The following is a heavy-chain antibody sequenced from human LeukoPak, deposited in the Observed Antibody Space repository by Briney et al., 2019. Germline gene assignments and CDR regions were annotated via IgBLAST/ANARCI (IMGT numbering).Heavy chain of an antibody. V-gene: IGHV3-23*01. J-gene: IGHJ5*02. CDR1: GFTFSNYA. CDR2: VSGSGGST. Sequence: GGSLRLSCAASGFTFSNYAMSWVRQAPGKGLEWVSAVSGSGGSTHYADSVKGRFTISRDNSKNTLFLQMNSLRAEDTAVYFCAKSPEVVVLVYWFDPWGQGTLATVSS. CDR3: AKSPEVVVLVYWFDP. D-gene: IGHD3-22*01.